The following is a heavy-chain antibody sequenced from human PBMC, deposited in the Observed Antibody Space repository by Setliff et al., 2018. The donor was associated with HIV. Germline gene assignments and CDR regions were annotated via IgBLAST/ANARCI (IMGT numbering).Heavy chain of an antibody. CDR3: ARDNYYDSSGAIGY. D-gene: IGHD3-22*01. J-gene: IGHJ4*02. Sequence: ASVKVSCKASGGTFSTYSINWVRQAPGKGLEWMGYFDPQDGETVYAQKFQGRVTMTEETSTDTAYMEMSSLRSDDTAVYYCARDNYYDSSGAIGYWGEGTLVTVSS. CDR2: FDPQDGET. CDR1: GGTFSTYS. V-gene: IGHV1-24*01.